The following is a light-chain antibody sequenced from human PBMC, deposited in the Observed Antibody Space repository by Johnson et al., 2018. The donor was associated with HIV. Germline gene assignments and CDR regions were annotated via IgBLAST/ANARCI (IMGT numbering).Light chain of an antibody. CDR1: GSNIGDNY. CDR3: GTWDTSLSAGQF. CDR2: DDI. J-gene: IGLJ1*01. V-gene: IGLV1-51*01. Sequence: QSVLTQPPSVSAAPGQKVTISCSGIGSNIGDNYVSWYQHLPGTAPRLLIYDDIKRPSGIPDRFSGSNSGTSATLGITGLQTGDDADYYCGTWDTSLSAGQFFGTGTKVTVL.